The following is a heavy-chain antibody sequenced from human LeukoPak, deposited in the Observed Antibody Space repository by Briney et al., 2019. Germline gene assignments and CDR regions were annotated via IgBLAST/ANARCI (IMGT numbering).Heavy chain of an antibody. Sequence: SETLSLTCTVSGGSISSSSYYWGWIRQPPGKGLEWIGSIYYSGSTYYNPSLKSRVTISVDTSKNQFSLKLSSVTAADTAVYYCASTWVGYYYDSSGYYPFDNWGQGTLVTVSS. V-gene: IGHV4-39*07. CDR3: ASTWVGYYYDSSGYYPFDN. CDR1: GGSISSSSYY. J-gene: IGHJ4*02. D-gene: IGHD3-22*01. CDR2: IYYSGST.